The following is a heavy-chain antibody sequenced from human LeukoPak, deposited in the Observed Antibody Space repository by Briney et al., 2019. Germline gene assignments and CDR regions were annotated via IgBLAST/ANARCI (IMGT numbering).Heavy chain of an antibody. Sequence: GGSLRLSCAASGFTFSDYAMSWVRQAPGKGLEWVSAISGSGGSTHYADSVKGWFTISRDNSKNKLYLQVNSLRAEDTAVYYCAKGYYADYFFDFWGQGTLVTVSS. CDR3: AKGYYADYFFDF. D-gene: IGHD4-17*01. CDR2: ISGSGGST. CDR1: GFTFSDYA. V-gene: IGHV3-23*01. J-gene: IGHJ4*02.